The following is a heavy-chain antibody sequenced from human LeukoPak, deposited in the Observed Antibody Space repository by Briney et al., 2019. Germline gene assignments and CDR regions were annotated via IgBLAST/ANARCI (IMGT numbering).Heavy chain of an antibody. CDR2: INFDGSST. CDR3: ARDPENKDAFDI. D-gene: IGHD1-14*01. J-gene: IGHJ3*02. CDR1: GFTFRSYW. Sequence: GGSLRLSCAARGFTFRSYWMHWVRQAPGKGLVWVSRINFDGSSTSYADSMKGRFTISRDNAKNTLFLQMNSLRAEDTAVYYCARDPENKDAFDIWGQGTMVTVSS. V-gene: IGHV3-74*01.